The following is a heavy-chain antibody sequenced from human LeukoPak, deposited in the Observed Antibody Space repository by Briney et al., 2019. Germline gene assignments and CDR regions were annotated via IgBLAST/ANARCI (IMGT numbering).Heavy chain of an antibody. J-gene: IGHJ4*02. CDR1: GYTFTGYY. CDR2: INPNSGGT. D-gene: IGHD5-12*01. Sequence: ASVKVSCKASGYTFTGYYMYWVRQAPGQGLEWMGWINPNSGGTNYAQKFQGRVTMTRDTSISTGYMELSRLRSDDTAVYYCARGGGYSAYAAGYWGQGTLVTVSS. CDR3: ARGGGYSAYAAGY. V-gene: IGHV1-2*02.